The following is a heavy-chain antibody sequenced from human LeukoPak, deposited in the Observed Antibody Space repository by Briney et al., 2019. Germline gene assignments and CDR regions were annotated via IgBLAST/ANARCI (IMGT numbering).Heavy chain of an antibody. V-gene: IGHV1-69*04. CDR3: ASMRPNYGDYGSSAFDI. Sequence: ASVKVSCKASGGTFSSYAISWVRQAPGQGLEWMGRIIPILGIANYAQKFQGRVTITADKSTSTAYMELSSLRSEDTAVYYCASMRPNYGDYGSSAFDIWGQGTMVTVSS. CDR2: IIPILGIA. D-gene: IGHD4-17*01. J-gene: IGHJ3*02. CDR1: GGTFSSYA.